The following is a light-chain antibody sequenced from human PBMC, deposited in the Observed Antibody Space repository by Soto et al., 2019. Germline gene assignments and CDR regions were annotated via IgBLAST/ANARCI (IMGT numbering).Light chain of an antibody. CDR1: QSISSY. V-gene: IGKV3-11*01. CDR2: DAS. J-gene: IGKJ3*01. CDR3: QQRTNWPLS. Sequence: EVVLTQSPATLSLSPGERATLSCRASQSISSYFAWYQQKPGQAPRLLIYDASNRATVIPARFSGSGSGTDFTLTISSLEPEDFAVYYCQQRTNWPLSFGPGTKVDIK.